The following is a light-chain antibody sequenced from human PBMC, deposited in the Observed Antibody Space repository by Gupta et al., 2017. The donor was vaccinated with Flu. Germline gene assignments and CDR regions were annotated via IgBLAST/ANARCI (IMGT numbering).Light chain of an antibody. CDR2: EVS. CDR3: SSYTSSSTLV. V-gene: IGLV2-14*01. Sequence: QSALTQPASASGSPGQSITISCTGTSSEVGGYNYVSWYQQHPGKAPKLMIYEVSNRPSGVSNRFSGSKSGNTASLTISGLQAEDEADYYCSSYTSSSTLVFGGGTKLTVL. CDR1: SSEVGGYNY. J-gene: IGLJ3*02.